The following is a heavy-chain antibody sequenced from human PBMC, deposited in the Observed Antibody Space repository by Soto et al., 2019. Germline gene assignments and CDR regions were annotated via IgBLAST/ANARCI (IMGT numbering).Heavy chain of an antibody. Sequence: PGGSLRLSCAASGFPFSDYSMNWIRQAPGKGLEWVSYISNGATTIYYADSVRGGFTVSRVNARNSLYLQMNSLRAEDTAVYYCARESDYSDVDYWGQGTLVTVSS. CDR2: ISNGATTI. V-gene: IGHV3-11*01. CDR3: ARESDYSDVDY. D-gene: IGHD2-21*01. CDR1: GFPFSDYS. J-gene: IGHJ4*02.